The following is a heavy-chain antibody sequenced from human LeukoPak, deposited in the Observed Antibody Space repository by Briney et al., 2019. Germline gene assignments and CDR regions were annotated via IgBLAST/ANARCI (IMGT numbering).Heavy chain of an antibody. D-gene: IGHD1-26*01. J-gene: IGHJ6*03. CDR2: ISAYNGNT. V-gene: IGHV1-18*01. Sequence: ASVKVSCKASDYTFTSYGISWVRQAPGQGLEWMGWISAYNGNTNYAQKLQGRVTMTTDTSTSKAYMELRSLRSDDTAVYYCAREGSGSHSMYYYYYYMDVWGKGTTVTVSS. CDR1: DYTFTSYG. CDR3: AREGSGSHSMYYYYYYMDV.